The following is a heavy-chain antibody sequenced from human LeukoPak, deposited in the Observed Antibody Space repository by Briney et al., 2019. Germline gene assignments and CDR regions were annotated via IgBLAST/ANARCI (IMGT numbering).Heavy chain of an antibody. Sequence: PSETLSLTCTVSGGSISSSSYYWGWIRQPPGKGLEWIGSIYYSGSTYYNPSLKSRVTISVDTSKNQFSLKLSSVTAADTAVYYCARLRYSYGNYYYYYMDVWGKGTTVIISS. V-gene: IGHV4-39*01. D-gene: IGHD5-18*01. CDR1: GGSISSSSYY. J-gene: IGHJ6*03. CDR2: IYYSGST. CDR3: ARLRYSYGNYYYYYMDV.